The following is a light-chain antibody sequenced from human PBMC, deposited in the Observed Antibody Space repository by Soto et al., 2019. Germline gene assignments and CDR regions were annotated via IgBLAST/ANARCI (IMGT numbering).Light chain of an antibody. J-gene: IGLJ1*01. CDR3: CSSAPESTYV. CDR1: SDDVGAYNS. Sequence: QSALAQPASVSGSPGQSITISCTGTSDDVGAYNSVSWYQQLPHKAPQVILYKGTQRPSGVSSRFSGSTSGNAASLTISGLQADDEVDYFCCSSAPESTYVFGTGTKVTVL. V-gene: IGLV2-23*01. CDR2: KGT.